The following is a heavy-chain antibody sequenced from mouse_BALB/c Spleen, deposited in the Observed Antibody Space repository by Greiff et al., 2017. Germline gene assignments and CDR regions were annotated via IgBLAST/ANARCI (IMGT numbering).Heavy chain of an antibody. D-gene: IGHD1-1*01. Sequence: QVQLQQSGAELVKPGASVKLSCKASGYTFTSYWMHWVKQRPGQGLEWIGEINPSNGRTNYNEKFKSKATLTVDKSSSTAYMQLSSLTSEDSAVYYCARYYGSSSYAMDDWGQGTSVTVSS. J-gene: IGHJ4*01. CDR1: GYTFTSYW. V-gene: IGHV1S81*02. CDR2: INPSNGRT. CDR3: ARYYGSSSYAMDD.